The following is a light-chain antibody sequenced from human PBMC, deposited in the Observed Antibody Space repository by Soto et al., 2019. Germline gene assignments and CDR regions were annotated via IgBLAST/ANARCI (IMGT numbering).Light chain of an antibody. Sequence: EIGLRHSPGTVYLKPGERGILSCRASQSVSSSYLAWYQQKPGQAPRLLIYGASSRATVIPDRLSGSGFCTEFTLTISILQSKDFPVCSCQHSTKLLLTFAGGTKVDIK. CDR2: GAS. J-gene: IGKJ4*02. CDR1: QSVSSSY. CDR3: QHSTKLLLT. V-gene: IGKV3-20*01.